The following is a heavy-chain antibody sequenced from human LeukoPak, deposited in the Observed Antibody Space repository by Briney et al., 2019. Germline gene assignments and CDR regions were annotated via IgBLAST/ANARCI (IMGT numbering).Heavy chain of an antibody. CDR1: GFTFSSYA. Sequence: GGSLRLSCAASGFTFSSYAMSWVRQAPGKGLEWVSAISGSGGSTYYADSVKGRFTISRDNSKNTLYLQMNSLRAEDTAVYYCAKDQYYYDSSGYSGMINYWGQGTLVTVSS. J-gene: IGHJ4*02. V-gene: IGHV3-23*01. CDR2: ISGSGGST. CDR3: AKDQYYYDSSGYSGMINY. D-gene: IGHD3-22*01.